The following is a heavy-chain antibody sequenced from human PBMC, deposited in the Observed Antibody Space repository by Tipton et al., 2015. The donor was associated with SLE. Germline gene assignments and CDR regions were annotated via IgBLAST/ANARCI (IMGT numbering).Heavy chain of an antibody. CDR2: IYYSGST. D-gene: IGHD3/OR15-3a*01. J-gene: IGHJ5*02. CDR3: ARTSLGFNFWTGSPFDP. CDR1: GGSINNYY. V-gene: IGHV4-59*01. Sequence: TLSLTCTVSGGSINNYYWTWIRQTPGKGLEWIGCIYYSGSTNYNPSLKSRVTISVDRSKNQFSLKLSSVTAADTAVYYCARTSLGFNFWTGSPFDPWGQGTPVTVSS.